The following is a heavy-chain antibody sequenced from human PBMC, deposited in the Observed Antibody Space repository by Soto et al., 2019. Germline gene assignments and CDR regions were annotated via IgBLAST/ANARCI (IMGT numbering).Heavy chain of an antibody. D-gene: IGHD5-18*01. CDR2: ICHTGST. CDR3: ARGGYSSDY. V-gene: IGHV4-30-2*01. Sequence: PSETLSLTCAVSGGSISSGGFSWNWIRQPPGKGLEWIGYICHTGSTYYNPSLKSRVTISVDRSKNQFSLKLSSVTAADTAVYYCARGGYSSDYWGQGTLVTVSS. CDR1: GGSISSGGFS. J-gene: IGHJ4*02.